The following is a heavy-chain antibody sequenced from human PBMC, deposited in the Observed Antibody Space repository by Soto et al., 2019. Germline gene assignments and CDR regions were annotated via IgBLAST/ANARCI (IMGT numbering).Heavy chain of an antibody. V-gene: IGHV1-46*01. CDR1: GYTFTSYY. Sequence: QVQLVQSGAEVKKPGASVKVSCKASGYTFTSYYMHWVRQAPGQGLEWMGMIKPTGGSTSYAQKFQGRVNMTRDTSTSTVYMELSSLTSEDTAVYFCARTFRDGLPSDYWGQGTLVTVSS. J-gene: IGHJ4*02. CDR3: ARTFRDGLPSDY. CDR2: IKPTGGST.